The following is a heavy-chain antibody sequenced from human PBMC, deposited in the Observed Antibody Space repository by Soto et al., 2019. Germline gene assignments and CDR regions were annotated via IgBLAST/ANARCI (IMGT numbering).Heavy chain of an antibody. CDR3: ARRPDAFDI. Sequence: GGSLRLSCAGSGSTFTDFTMTWVRQAPGKGLEWASAISGDGLSTYYAGSVKGRFTISRDNSKTTLYLQMNSLRAEDTAVYYCARRPDAFDIWGRGTMVTVSS. CDR2: ISGDGLST. J-gene: IGHJ3*02. CDR1: GSTFTDFT. V-gene: IGHV3-23*01.